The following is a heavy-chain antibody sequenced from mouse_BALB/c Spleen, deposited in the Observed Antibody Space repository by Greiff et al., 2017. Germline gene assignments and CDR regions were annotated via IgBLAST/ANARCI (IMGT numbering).Heavy chain of an antibody. D-gene: IGHD1-1*01. CDR1: GYTFTSYY. CDR3: ARRYYYGSSYWYFDV. V-gene: IGHV1S56*01. CDR2: IYPGDGST. Sequence: QVQLQQSGPELVKPGASVKMSCKASGYTFTSYYIHWVKQRPGQGLEWIGWIYPGDGSTKYNEKFKGKTTLTADNSSSTAYMLLSSLTSEDSAIYFCARRYYYGSSYWYFDVWGAGTTVTVSS. J-gene: IGHJ1*01.